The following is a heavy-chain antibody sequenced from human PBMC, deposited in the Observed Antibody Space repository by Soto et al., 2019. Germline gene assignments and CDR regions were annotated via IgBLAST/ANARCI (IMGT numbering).Heavy chain of an antibody. CDR1: GDSISSSSYY. CDR3: AKTGPYDILTYWYLDL. CDR2: IYYSGTT. J-gene: IGHJ2*01. Sequence: PSETLSLTCIVSGDSISSSSYYWVWIRQPPGKGLEWIGSIYYSGTTYYNPSLESRVTISIDTSKNQFSLKVSSLTAADTAVYYCAKTGPYDILTYWYLDLWGRGTLVTVSS. D-gene: IGHD3-9*01. V-gene: IGHV4-39*01.